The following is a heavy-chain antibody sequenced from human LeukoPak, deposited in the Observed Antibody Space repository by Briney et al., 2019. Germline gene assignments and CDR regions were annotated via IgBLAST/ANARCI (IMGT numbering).Heavy chain of an antibody. CDR3: ARDPVVPAAIPRGDWFDP. V-gene: IGHV1-46*01. J-gene: IGHJ5*02. CDR2: INPSGGST. Sequence: ASVKVSCKASGYTSTSYYMHWVRQAPGQGLEWMGIINPSGGSTSYAQKFQGRVTMTRDMSTSTVYMELSSLRSEDTAVYYCARDPVVPAAIPRGDWFDPWGQGTLVTVSS. D-gene: IGHD2-2*01. CDR1: GYTSTSYY.